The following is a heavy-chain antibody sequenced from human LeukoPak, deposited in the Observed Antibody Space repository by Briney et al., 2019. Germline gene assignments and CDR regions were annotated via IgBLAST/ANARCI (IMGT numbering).Heavy chain of an antibody. CDR2: IAGSGGAT. Sequence: PGGSLRLSCAASGFTFSTYAMNWVRQAPGKGLEWVSAIAGSGGATYYADTVKGRFTIPRENSKKTLYVHINGLRAEDTAGYYCARRGTPGIQDAFDIWGQGTMVTVSS. CDR1: GFTFSTYA. CDR3: ARRGTPGIQDAFDI. D-gene: IGHD6-13*01. J-gene: IGHJ3*02. V-gene: IGHV3-23*01.